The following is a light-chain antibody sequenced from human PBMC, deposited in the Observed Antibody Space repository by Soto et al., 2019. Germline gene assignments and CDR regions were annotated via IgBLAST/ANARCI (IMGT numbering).Light chain of an antibody. J-gene: IGKJ1*01. Sequence: IVLTQSPGALSLSPWERATLSCRAGQSVSSNYLAWYQQKPGQAPRLLIYGASSRATGIPDKFSGSGSGTDFTLTIDGLEPEDFAVYYCQQYGSPSWTFGQGTKVDIK. CDR1: QSVSSNY. CDR2: GAS. CDR3: QQYGSPSWT. V-gene: IGKV3-20*01.